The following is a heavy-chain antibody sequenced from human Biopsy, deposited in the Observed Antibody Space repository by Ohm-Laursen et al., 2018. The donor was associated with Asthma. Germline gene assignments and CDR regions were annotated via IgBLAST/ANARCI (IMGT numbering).Heavy chain of an antibody. D-gene: IGHD2-2*01. CDR1: GGTFNTYV. V-gene: IGHV1-69*01. CDR3: ARKAGSCISRTCYSLDF. CDR2: INSVFGTT. J-gene: IGHJ4*02. Sequence: SSVKVSCKSLGGTFNTYVIGWVRQTPGQGLEWMGGINSVFGTTTYPQKFQDRVTITADDSTSTAYMELSSLRSEDTAVYYCARKAGSCISRTCYSLDFWGQGTLVTVSS.